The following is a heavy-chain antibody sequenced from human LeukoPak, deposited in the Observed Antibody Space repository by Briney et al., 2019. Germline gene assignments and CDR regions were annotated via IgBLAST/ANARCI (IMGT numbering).Heavy chain of an antibody. V-gene: IGHV3-74*01. J-gene: IGHJ3*02. D-gene: IGHD3-22*01. CDR3: AREARGGWLFHGFDI. CDR1: GFTFSRYW. CDR2: INSDGRST. Sequence: GGSLRLSCVASGFTFSRYWMHWVRQAPGKGLVWVSRINSDGRSTNYADSVKGRFSISRDNAENTLYLQMNSLRGEDTAVYYCAREARGGWLFHGFDIWGQGTMVTVSS.